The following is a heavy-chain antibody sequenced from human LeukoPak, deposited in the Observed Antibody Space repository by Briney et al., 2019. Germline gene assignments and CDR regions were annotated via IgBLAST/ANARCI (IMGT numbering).Heavy chain of an antibody. CDR2: ISYDGSNK. Sequence: PGGSLRLSCVASGFTFSSYAMHWVRQAPGKGLEWVAVISYDGSNKYYADSVKGRFTISRDNSKNTLYLQMNSLRAEDTAVYYCARGGGVVVPAAPFNYWGQGTLVTVSS. CDR3: ARGGGVVVPAAPFNY. J-gene: IGHJ4*02. D-gene: IGHD2-2*01. V-gene: IGHV3-30-3*01. CDR1: GFTFSSYA.